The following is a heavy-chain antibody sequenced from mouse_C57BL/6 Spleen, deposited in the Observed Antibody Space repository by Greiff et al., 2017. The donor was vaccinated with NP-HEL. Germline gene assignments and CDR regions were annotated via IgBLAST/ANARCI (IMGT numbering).Heavy chain of an antibody. CDR2: INPSTGGT. Sequence: VHVKQSGPELVKPGASVKISCKASGYSFTGYYMNWVKQSPEKSLEWIGEINPSTGGTTYNQKFKAKATLTVDKSSSTAYMQLKSLTSEDSAVYYCARSTYYGNYHYAMDYWGQGTSVTVSS. CDR1: GYSFTGYY. CDR3: ARSTYYGNYHYAMDY. D-gene: IGHD2-10*01. J-gene: IGHJ4*01. V-gene: IGHV1-42*01.